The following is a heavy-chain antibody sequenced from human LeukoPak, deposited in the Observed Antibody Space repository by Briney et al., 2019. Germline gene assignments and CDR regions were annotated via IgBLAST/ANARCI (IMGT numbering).Heavy chain of an antibody. CDR2: IKQDGSEN. V-gene: IGHV3-7*04. CDR1: GFTFSHYS. CDR3: ARGDYGGLHFDY. J-gene: IGHJ4*02. D-gene: IGHD4-23*01. Sequence: GGSLRLSCEASGFTFSHYSMSWVRQAPGKGLEWVARIKQDGSENYYVDSVKDRFTISRDNAKDSLFLQMNSLRGDDTAVYYCARGDYGGLHFDYWGQGTLVTVSS.